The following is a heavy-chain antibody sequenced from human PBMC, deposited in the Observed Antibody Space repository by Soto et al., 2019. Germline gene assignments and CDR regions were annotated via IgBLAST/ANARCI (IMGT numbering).Heavy chain of an antibody. J-gene: IGHJ4*02. CDR2: VFYTGNT. D-gene: IGHD1-26*01. Sequence: SWTLSLTCTVSGGSVSSFHWTWSRQSPGKGLEWIGYVFYTGNTKYNPALKRRVTISVDTSKKQFSLKLSSVSAADTGLYYCARSYSGTFYGYDIWGQGILVTVSS. CDR1: GGSVSSFH. V-gene: IGHV4-59*02. CDR3: ARSYSGTFYGYDI.